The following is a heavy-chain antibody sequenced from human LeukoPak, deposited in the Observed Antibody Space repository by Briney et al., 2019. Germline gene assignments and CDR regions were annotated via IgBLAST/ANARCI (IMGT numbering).Heavy chain of an antibody. V-gene: IGHV4-34*01. CDR3: AREVGKYYYSYGMDV. CDR1: GGSFSGYY. J-gene: IGHJ6*02. D-gene: IGHD4-23*01. CDR2: INHSGST. Sequence: PSETLSLTCAVYGGSFSGYYWSWIRQPPGKGLEWMGEINHSGSTNYNPSLKSRVTISVDTSKNQFSLKLSSVTAADTAVYYCAREVGKYYYSYGMDVWGQGTTVTVSS.